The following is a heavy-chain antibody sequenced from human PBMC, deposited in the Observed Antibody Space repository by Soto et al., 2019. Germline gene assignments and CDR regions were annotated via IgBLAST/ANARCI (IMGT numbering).Heavy chain of an antibody. D-gene: IGHD5-12*01. J-gene: IGHJ5*02. CDR3: ARFTYKSGFNWFDP. Sequence: SETLSLTCTVSVAPINSDYWSWIRQSPGKGLEWIGYIYHIGSTDYNPSLKSRVTISIDKSKNQFSLNLRSVTAADTAVYFCARFTYKSGFNWFDPWGQETQVTVSS. CDR1: VAPINSDY. CDR2: IYHIGST. V-gene: IGHV4-59*01.